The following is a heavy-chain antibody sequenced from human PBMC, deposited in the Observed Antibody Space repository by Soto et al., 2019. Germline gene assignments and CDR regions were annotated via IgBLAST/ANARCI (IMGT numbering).Heavy chain of an antibody. J-gene: IGHJ6*02. Sequence: ASVKVSCKASGYTFTSYAMHWVRQAPGQRLEWMGWINAGNGNTKYSQKFQGRVTITRDTSASTAYMELSSLRSEDTAVYYCARDPPSIAAAYPYYYGMDVWGLGTTVTVSS. V-gene: IGHV1-3*01. D-gene: IGHD6-13*01. CDR3: ARDPPSIAAAYPYYYGMDV. CDR2: INAGNGNT. CDR1: GYTFTSYA.